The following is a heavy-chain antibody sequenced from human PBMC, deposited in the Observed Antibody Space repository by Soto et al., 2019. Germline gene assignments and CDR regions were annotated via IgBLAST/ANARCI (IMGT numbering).Heavy chain of an antibody. Sequence: SETLSLTCTVSGGSVSSGSYYWSWIRQPPGKGLEWIGYIYYSGSTNYNPSLKSRVTISVDTSKNQFSLKLSSVTAADTAVYYCARVGSPRGNYYYGMDVWGQGTTVTVS. D-gene: IGHD2-15*01. CDR2: IYYSGST. J-gene: IGHJ6*02. CDR1: GGSVSSGSYY. V-gene: IGHV4-61*01. CDR3: ARVGSPRGNYYYGMDV.